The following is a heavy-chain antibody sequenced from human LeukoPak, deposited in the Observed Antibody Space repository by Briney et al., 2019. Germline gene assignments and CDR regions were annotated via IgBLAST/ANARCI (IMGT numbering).Heavy chain of an antibody. V-gene: IGHV4-39*07. D-gene: IGHD3-3*01. J-gene: IGHJ4*02. CDR2: INHSGST. Sequence: SETLSLTCTVSGGSISSSSYYWGWIRQPPGKGLEWIGEINHSGSTNYNPSLKSRVTISVDTSKNQFSLKLSSVTAADTAVYYCARDGGASQSDYWGQGTLVTVSS. CDR3: ARDGGASQSDY. CDR1: GGSISSSSYY.